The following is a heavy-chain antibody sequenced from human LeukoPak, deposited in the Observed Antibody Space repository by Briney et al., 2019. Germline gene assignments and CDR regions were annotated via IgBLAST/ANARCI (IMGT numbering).Heavy chain of an antibody. CDR2: ISYSGGT. CDR3: ARDLDNSGWYVFDY. D-gene: IGHD6-19*01. V-gene: IGHV4-59*01. J-gene: IGHJ4*02. CDR1: GGXISRYY. Sequence: PSETLSLTCSVSGGXISRYYWSWIRQPPGKGLEWIGYISYSGGTNYNPSHKSRVTISVDTSKNQHSLKLSSVTAADTAVYYCARDLDNSGWYVFDYWGQGNLVTVSS.